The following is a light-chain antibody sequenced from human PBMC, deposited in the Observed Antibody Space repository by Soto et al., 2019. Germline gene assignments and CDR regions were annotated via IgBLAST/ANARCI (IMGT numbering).Light chain of an antibody. V-gene: IGKV1-17*01. CDR3: LQHNAYPST. Sequence: DIQMTQSPSSLSASVGDRVIITCRASQDIRNDVGWYQQKPGKAPKRLIYAASTLQSGVPSRFSGSGSWTEFTFTISCLQPEDFAIYYCLQHNAYPSTFGQGTKVEIK. CDR2: AAS. CDR1: QDIRND. J-gene: IGKJ1*01.